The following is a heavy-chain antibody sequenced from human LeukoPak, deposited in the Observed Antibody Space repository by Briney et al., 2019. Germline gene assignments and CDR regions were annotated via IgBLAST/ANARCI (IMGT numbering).Heavy chain of an antibody. CDR1: GGSISSYY. V-gene: IGHV4-4*07. CDR2: IYTSGST. J-gene: IGHJ4*02. D-gene: IGHD6-19*01. Sequence: SETLSLTCTVSGGSISSYYWSWIRQPAGKGLEWIGRIYTSGSTNYNPSLKSRVTMSVDTSKNQFSLKLSSVTAADPAVYSCARDGWSEDPFDYWGQGTLVTVSS. CDR3: ARDGWSEDPFDY.